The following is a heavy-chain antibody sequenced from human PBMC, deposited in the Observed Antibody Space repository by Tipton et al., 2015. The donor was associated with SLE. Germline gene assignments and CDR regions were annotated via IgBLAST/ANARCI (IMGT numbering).Heavy chain of an antibody. D-gene: IGHD3-3*01. J-gene: IGHJ5*02. V-gene: IGHV4-39*07. Sequence: TLSLTCTVSDGSISSGSYYWSWIRQPPGKGLEWIGSIHHSGTTYYNPSLKSRVTISVDKSKNQFSLKLSSVTAADTAVYYCARGGSVFGVVLNWFDPWGQGTLVTVSS. CDR2: IHHSGTT. CDR1: DGSISSGSYY. CDR3: ARGGSVFGVVLNWFDP.